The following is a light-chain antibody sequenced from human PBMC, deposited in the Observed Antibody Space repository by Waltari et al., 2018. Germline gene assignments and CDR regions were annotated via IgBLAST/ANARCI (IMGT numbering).Light chain of an antibody. CDR3: QQYSSSPLT. CDR2: GAS. J-gene: IGKJ3*01. V-gene: IGKV3-20*01. CDR1: QSVNNY. Sequence: DIVFTQSPGTLSLSPGEIATLSCRASQSVNNYLAWFQQTPGQSPMLLIHGASSRATGIPDRISGSGSGTDFTLIISGLEPQDFAVYYCQQYSSSPLTFGPGTKVDIK.